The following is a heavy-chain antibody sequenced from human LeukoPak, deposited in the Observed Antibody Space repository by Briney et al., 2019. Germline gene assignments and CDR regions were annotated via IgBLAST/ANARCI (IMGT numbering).Heavy chain of an antibody. CDR1: GGSISSSNW. D-gene: IGHD2-2*01. CDR2: IYHSGST. J-gene: IGHJ3*02. CDR3: ARVYCSSTSCYSHDAFDI. Sequence: PSETLSLTCAVSGGSISSSNWWSWVRQPPGKGLEWIGEIYHSGSTYYNPSLKSRVTISVDRSKNQFSLKLSSVTAADTAVYYCARVYCSSTSCYSHDAFDIWGQGTMVTVSS. V-gene: IGHV4-4*02.